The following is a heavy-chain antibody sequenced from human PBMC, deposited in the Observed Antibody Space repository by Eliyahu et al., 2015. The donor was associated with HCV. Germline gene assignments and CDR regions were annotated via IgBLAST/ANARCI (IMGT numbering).Heavy chain of an antibody. J-gene: IGHJ6*03. CDR2: IKSKTDGGTT. D-gene: IGHD3-10*01. CDR3: TTGAPGGFDYYLDV. Sequence: EVQLVESGGGLVKPGGSXRLSXXAXGFTFSKAXLSWVRQAPGKGLEWIGRIKSKTDGGTTDYAAPVKGRFTISRDDSKSTLYLQMNSLKTEDTAVYYCTTGAPGGFDYYLDVWGQGTTVTVSS. CDR1: GFTFSKAX. V-gene: IGHV3-15*01.